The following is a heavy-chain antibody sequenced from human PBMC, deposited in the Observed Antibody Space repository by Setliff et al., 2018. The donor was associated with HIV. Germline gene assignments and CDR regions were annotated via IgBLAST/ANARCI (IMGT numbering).Heavy chain of an antibody. Sequence: PGGSLRLSCAASGFTFSSYEMNWVRQAPGKGLEWVSYIESSASTIKYADSVKGRFTISRDNAKNSLFLQMNSLRAEDTAVYYCARGCVGGNCYSPTGDYWGQGTLVTVSS. V-gene: IGHV3-48*03. CDR2: IESSASTI. D-gene: IGHD2-15*01. CDR3: ARGCVGGNCYSPTGDY. CDR1: GFTFSSYE. J-gene: IGHJ4*02.